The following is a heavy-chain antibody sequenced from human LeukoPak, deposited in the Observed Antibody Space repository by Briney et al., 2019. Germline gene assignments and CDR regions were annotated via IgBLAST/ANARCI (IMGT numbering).Heavy chain of an antibody. CDR1: EFVVSHYH. CDR3: ARDDRGNSGSYYCAFDI. V-gene: IGHV3-53*05. J-gene: IGHJ3*02. CDR2: ISGGGNT. Sequence: GGSLRLSCVGSEFVVSHYHMSWVRQAPGKGLEWVSLISGGGNTHYTDSVKGRFTVSRDNSKNTVYLQMNSLRPEDPAGCYIARDDRGNSGSYYCAFDIWGLGTTVTVS. D-gene: IGHD3-10*01.